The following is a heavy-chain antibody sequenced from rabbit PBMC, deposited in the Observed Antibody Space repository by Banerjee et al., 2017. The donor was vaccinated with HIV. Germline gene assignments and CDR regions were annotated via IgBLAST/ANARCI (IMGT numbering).Heavy chain of an antibody. J-gene: IGHJ4*01. Sequence: QEQLVESGGGLVQPGGSLTLTCTASGFSFSNNYWICWVRQAPGKGLEWIACIDTAISGGTGYASWAKGRFTISKTSSTTVTLQMTSLTAADTATYFCARDLPISDGYSFDLWGPGTLVTVS. CDR1: GFSFSNNYW. CDR3: ARDLPISDGYSFDL. CDR2: IDTAISGGT. V-gene: IGHV1S45*01. D-gene: IGHD6-1*01.